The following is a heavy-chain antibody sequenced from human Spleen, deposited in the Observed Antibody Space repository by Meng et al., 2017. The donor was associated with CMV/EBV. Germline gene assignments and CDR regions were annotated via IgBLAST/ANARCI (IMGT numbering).Heavy chain of an antibody. CDR3: ARQRGNKFDY. CDR1: GFTFSIYN. D-gene: IGHD1/OR15-1a*01. CDR2: ITSSSSGK. Sequence: LSCAASGFTFSIYNMNWVRQAPGKGLEWVSYITSSSSGKGYADSVRGRFTISRDNAQSSLYLQMNSLRAEDTAMYYSARQRGNKFDYWGQGALVTVSS. J-gene: IGHJ4*02. V-gene: IGHV3-21*01.